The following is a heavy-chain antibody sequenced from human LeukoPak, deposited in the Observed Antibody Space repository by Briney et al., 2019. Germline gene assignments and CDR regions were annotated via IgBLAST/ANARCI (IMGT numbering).Heavy chain of an antibody. CDR2: INHSGST. Sequence: SETLSLTCAVYGGSFSGYYWSWIRQPPGKGLEWIGEINHSGSTNYNPSLKSRVTISVDTSKNQFSLKLSSVTAADTAVYYCPRSRPYYDFWSGYQTLFDYWGQGTLVTVSS. CDR1: GGSFSGYY. D-gene: IGHD3-3*01. J-gene: IGHJ4*02. V-gene: IGHV4-34*01. CDR3: PRSRPYYDFWSGYQTLFDY.